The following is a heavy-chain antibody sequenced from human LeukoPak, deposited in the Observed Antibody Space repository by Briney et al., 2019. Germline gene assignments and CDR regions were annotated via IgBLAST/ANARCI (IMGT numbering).Heavy chain of an antibody. V-gene: IGHV3-23*01. Sequence: GXSLRLSCAASGFTFSSYAMSWVRQAPGKGLEWVSAISGSGGSTYYADSVKGRFTISRDNSKNTLYLQMNSLRAEDTAVYYCAKWAFYDFWSGYYWYYFDYWGQGTLVTVSS. CDR2: ISGSGGST. CDR1: GFTFSSYA. CDR3: AKWAFYDFWSGYYWYYFDY. J-gene: IGHJ4*02. D-gene: IGHD3-3*01.